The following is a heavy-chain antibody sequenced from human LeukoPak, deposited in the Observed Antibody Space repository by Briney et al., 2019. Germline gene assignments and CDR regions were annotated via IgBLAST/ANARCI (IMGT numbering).Heavy chain of an antibody. CDR2: ISSSSSII. Sequence: QPGGSLRLSCVLSGFTFSGFSMTWVRQAPGEGLEWLSYISSSSSIIHYADSVKGRFTISRDNSKNTLYLQMSTLRAEDTAVYYCVKRRRWLQSKPNREYYFDYWGQGTLVTVSS. V-gene: IGHV3-48*01. CDR1: GFTFSGFS. CDR3: VKRRRWLQSKPNREYYFDY. D-gene: IGHD5-24*01. J-gene: IGHJ4*02.